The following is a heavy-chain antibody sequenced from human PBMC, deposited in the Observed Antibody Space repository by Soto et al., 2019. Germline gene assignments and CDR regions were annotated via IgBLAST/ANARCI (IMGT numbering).Heavy chain of an antibody. CDR1: GYTFTSYA. Sequence: ASVKVSCKASGYTFTSYAMDWVRQAPGQRLEWMGWINAGNGNTKYSQKFQGRVTITRDTSASTAYMELSSLRSEDTAVYYCARGHCISTSCYAASYYYYGMDVWGQGTTVTVSS. V-gene: IGHV1-3*01. D-gene: IGHD2-2*01. CDR3: ARGHCISTSCYAASYYYYGMDV. CDR2: INAGNGNT. J-gene: IGHJ6*02.